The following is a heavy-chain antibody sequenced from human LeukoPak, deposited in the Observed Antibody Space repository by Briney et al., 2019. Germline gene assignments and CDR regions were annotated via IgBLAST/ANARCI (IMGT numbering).Heavy chain of an antibody. CDR3: ARRYYDILTGYSDY. Sequence: ASVKVSCKASGYTFTGYYMHWVRQAPGQGLEWMGRINPNSGGTNYAQKFQGRVTMTRDTSISTAYMELSRLRSDDTAVYYCARRYYDILTGYSDYWGQGTLVTVSS. CDR1: GYTFTGYY. J-gene: IGHJ4*02. D-gene: IGHD3-9*01. CDR2: INPNSGGT. V-gene: IGHV1-2*06.